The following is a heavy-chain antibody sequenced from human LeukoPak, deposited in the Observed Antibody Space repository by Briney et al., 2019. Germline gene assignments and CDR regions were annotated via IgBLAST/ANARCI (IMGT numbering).Heavy chain of an antibody. CDR2: MNPNSGNT. D-gene: IGHD5-12*01. J-gene: IGHJ3*02. V-gene: IGHV1-8*03. Sequence: ASVKVSCKASGYTFTSYDINWVRQATGQGLEWMGWMNPNSGNTGYAQKFQGRVTITRNTSISTAYMELGSLRSEDTAVYYCAREATWLRFNEPPDAFDIWGQGTMVTVSS. CDR1: GYTFTSYD. CDR3: AREATWLRFNEPPDAFDI.